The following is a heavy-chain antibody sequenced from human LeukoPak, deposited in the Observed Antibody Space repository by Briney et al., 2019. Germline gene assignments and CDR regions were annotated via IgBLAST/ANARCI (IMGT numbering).Heavy chain of an antibody. CDR3: ARDSVGAGYSDY. V-gene: IGHV3-53*01. CDR2: IYSGGSI. J-gene: IGHJ4*02. Sequence: PGGSLRLSCAASGFTVSNNYMNWVRQAPGKGLEWVSVIYSGGSIYHADSVKGRFTISRDNSKNTLYLQMDSLRAEDTAVYYCARDSVGAGYSDYWGQGTLLTVSS. CDR1: GFTVSNNY. D-gene: IGHD1-26*01.